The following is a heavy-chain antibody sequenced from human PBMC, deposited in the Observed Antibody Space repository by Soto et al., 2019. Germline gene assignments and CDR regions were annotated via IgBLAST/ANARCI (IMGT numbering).Heavy chain of an antibody. CDR3: VRDRSRPAAMDY. D-gene: IGHD2-2*01. CDR1: GFSISRYW. Sequence: GGSLRLSCAASGFSISRYWMSWVRQAPGKGLEWVANIRQDGSEQFSVDSVKGRFTLSRDNAENSLHLQMNSLRVEDTAVYYCVRDRSRPAAMDYWGQGALVTVS. CDR2: IRQDGSEQ. J-gene: IGHJ4*02. V-gene: IGHV3-7*01.